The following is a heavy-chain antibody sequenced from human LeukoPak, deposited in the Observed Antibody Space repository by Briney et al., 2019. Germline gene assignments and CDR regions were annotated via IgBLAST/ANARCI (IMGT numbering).Heavy chain of an antibody. CDR2: IKQDGSEK. Sequence: PGGFLRLSCTASGFTFSNYRMSWVRQAPWKGLEWVANIKQDGSEKYYVDSVKGRFTISRDNAKNSLYLQMNSLRAEDTAVYYCARRYFDYWGQGTLVTVSS. CDR3: ARRYFDY. V-gene: IGHV3-7*01. CDR1: GFTFSNYR. J-gene: IGHJ4*02.